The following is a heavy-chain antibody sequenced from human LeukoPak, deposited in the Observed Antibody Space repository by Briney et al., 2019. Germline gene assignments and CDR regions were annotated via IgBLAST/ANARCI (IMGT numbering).Heavy chain of an antibody. CDR2: ISAYNGNT. CDR3: ARAICSSTSCYWTDY. V-gene: IGHV1-18*01. D-gene: IGHD2-2*01. CDR1: GYTFTSYG. Sequence: ASVKVSCKASGYTFTSYGISWVRQAPGQGLEWMGWISAYNGNTNYAQKLQGRVTMTTDTSTSTAYMELRSLRSDDTAMYYCARAICSSTSCYWTDYWGQGTLVTVSS. J-gene: IGHJ4*02.